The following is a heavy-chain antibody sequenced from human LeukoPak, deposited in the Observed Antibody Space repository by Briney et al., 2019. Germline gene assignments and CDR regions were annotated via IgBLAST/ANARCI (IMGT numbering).Heavy chain of an antibody. Sequence: KPSETLSLTCTVSGGSISSSSYYWGWIRQPPGKGLEWIGSIYYSGSTYYNPSLKSRVTISVDTSKNQFSLKLSSVTTADTAVYYCARQKLRPVARKDSSSSGDFDYWGQGTLVTVSS. CDR3: ARQKLRPVARKDSSSSGDFDY. D-gene: IGHD6-6*01. J-gene: IGHJ4*02. V-gene: IGHV4-39*01. CDR2: IYYSGST. CDR1: GGSISSSSYY.